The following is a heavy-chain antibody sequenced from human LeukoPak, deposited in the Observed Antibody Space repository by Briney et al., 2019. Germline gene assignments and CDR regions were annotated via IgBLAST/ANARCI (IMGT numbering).Heavy chain of an antibody. CDR1: GFTFSSYW. Sequence: PGGSLRLSCAASGFTFSSYWMHWVRQAPGKVLVWVSRINSDGSSTSYADSVKGRFTISRDNSKNTLYLQMNSLRAEDTAVYYCARAIADYSWGFDPWGQGTLVTVSS. D-gene: IGHD2-15*01. J-gene: IGHJ5*02. CDR3: ARAIADYSWGFDP. CDR2: INSDGSST. V-gene: IGHV3-74*01.